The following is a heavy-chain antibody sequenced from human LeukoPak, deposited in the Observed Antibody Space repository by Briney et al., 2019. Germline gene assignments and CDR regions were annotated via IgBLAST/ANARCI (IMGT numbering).Heavy chain of an antibody. CDR1: GFNFKSYS. CDR2: ISSTSSDL. J-gene: IGHJ4*02. V-gene: IGHV3-21*06. D-gene: IGHD3-10*01. CDR3: ARAAGHYFDY. Sequence: GGSLRLSCAASGFNFKSYSMNWVRQAPGKGLVWVSFISSTSSDLLYADSVKGRFTVSRDDGKNSLYLQMNSLRAEDTAVYYCARAAGHYFDYWGQGSLVTVSS.